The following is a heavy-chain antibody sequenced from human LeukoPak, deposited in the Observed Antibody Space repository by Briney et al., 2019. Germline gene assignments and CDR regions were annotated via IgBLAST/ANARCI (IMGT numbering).Heavy chain of an antibody. D-gene: IGHD6-19*01. CDR2: IKKDGSER. CDR1: GFPFSSYW. CDR3: ARGSGWYDY. Sequence: GGALRLSFSASGFPFSSYWMTWVRQAPGKGLEWVAKIKKDGSERNYVDSVKGRFTISRDNAKNSLYLQMNSLRDEDTAVYSCARGSGWYDYWGQGTLVTVSS. J-gene: IGHJ4*02. V-gene: IGHV3-7*01.